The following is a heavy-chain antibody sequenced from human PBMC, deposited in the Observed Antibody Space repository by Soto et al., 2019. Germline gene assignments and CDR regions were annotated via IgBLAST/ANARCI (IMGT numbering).Heavy chain of an antibody. CDR3: ATEGLGYCSSTSCLIYYGMDV. Sequence: SSVKVSGKTSGGTFSSDAINWVRQAPGQGLEWRGGIIPLFDTVNYAQRFQGRVTITADKTTSTAYMELSSLRSEDTAVYYCATEGLGYCSSTSCLIYYGMDVWGQGTTVTVS. D-gene: IGHD2-2*01. J-gene: IGHJ6*01. CDR2: IIPLFDTV. CDR1: GGTFSSDA. V-gene: IGHV1-69*06.